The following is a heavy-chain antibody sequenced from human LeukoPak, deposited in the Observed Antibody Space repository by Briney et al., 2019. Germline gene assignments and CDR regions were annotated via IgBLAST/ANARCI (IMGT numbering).Heavy chain of an antibody. D-gene: IGHD1-26*01. CDR2: IKQDGGEE. V-gene: IGHV3-7*01. Sequence: GVYLRLSCVASGFAFSSYWMTWVRQAPGKGLEWVAIIKQDGGEEYYVDSVKGRFTISRDNAKNSLFLQMNSLRVEDTAVYYCARLGGSYYTYWGQGTLVTVSS. CDR3: ARLGGSYYTY. J-gene: IGHJ4*02. CDR1: GFAFSSYW.